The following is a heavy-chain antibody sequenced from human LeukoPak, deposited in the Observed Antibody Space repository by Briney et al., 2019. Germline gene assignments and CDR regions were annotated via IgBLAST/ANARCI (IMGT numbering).Heavy chain of an antibody. CDR1: GGTFSSYA. V-gene: IGHV1-69*04. J-gene: IGHJ4*02. Sequence: ASVKVSCKASGGTFSSYAISWVRQAPGQGLEWMGRIIPILGIANYAQKFQGRVTITADKSTSTAYMELSSLRSEDTAVYYCARDPKSGSYGWNDYWGQGTLVTVSS. D-gene: IGHD1-26*01. CDR3: ARDPKSGSYGWNDY. CDR2: IIPILGIA.